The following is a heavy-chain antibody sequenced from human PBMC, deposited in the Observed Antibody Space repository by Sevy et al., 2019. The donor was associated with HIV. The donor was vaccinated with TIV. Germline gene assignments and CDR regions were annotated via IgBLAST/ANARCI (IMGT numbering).Heavy chain of an antibody. J-gene: IGHJ6*02. CDR1: GGTFSSYA. V-gene: IGHV1-69*13. D-gene: IGHD3-10*01. CDR3: ARGHITMVRGVVENYYYGMDV. CDR2: IIPIFGTA. Sequence: ASVKVSCKASGGTFSSYAISWVRQAPGQGLEWMGGIIPIFGTANYAQKFQGRVTITADESTSTAYMEQSSLRSEDTAVYYCARGHITMVRGVVENYYYGMDVWGQGTTVTVSS.